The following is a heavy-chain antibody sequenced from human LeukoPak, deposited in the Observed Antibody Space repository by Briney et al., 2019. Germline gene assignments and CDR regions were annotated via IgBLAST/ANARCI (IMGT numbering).Heavy chain of an antibody. CDR3: AKEVLDYEIPYWYFDL. Sequence: GGSLRLSCAASGFTFSTYTMSWVRQAPGKGLEWVSAMNGDGDYIYYADSVKGRFTTSRDNSKNTVYLEMSSLRAEDTAVYHCAKEVLDYEIPYWYFDLWGLGTLVTVSS. CDR2: MNGDGDYI. D-gene: IGHD4-17*01. CDR1: GFTFSTYT. J-gene: IGHJ2*01. V-gene: IGHV3-23*01.